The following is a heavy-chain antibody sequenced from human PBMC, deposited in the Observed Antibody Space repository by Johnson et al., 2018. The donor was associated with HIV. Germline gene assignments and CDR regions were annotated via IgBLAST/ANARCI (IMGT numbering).Heavy chain of an antibody. CDR3: AKGLGWELLTHDAFDI. Sequence: VQLVESGGGVVQPGGSLRLSCEASGFNFNIHAMHWVRQAPGKGLEWVSAINWNGGSTTYADSVKGRFTISRDNAKNSLYLQMNSLRAEDTALYYCAKGLGWELLTHDAFDIWGQGTMVTVSS. J-gene: IGHJ3*02. D-gene: IGHD1-26*01. V-gene: IGHV3-20*04. CDR1: GFNFNIHA. CDR2: INWNGGST.